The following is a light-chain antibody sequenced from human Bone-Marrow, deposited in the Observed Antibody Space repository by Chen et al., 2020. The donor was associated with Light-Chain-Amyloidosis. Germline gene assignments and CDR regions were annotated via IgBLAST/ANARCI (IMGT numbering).Light chain of an antibody. CDR1: QTISSNY. CDR2: CSS. Sequence: EIVLTQSPGTLSLSPGEGANLSCRASQTISSNYLTWYQQKFGQAPRLLSYCSSSRATGIPDRFTGSGSGTDFTLTINRLEPEDFAMYYCQQYGTSPLTFGGGTKVEIK. V-gene: IGKV3-20*01. CDR3: QQYGTSPLT. J-gene: IGKJ4*01.